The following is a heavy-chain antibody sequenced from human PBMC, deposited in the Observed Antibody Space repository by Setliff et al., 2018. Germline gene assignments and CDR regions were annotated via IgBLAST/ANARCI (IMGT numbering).Heavy chain of an antibody. V-gene: IGHV3-72*01. CDR2: MRHKAAGYST. CDR1: GFTFSDHR. Sequence: LSLSCAASGFTFSDHRMDWVRLGPGKGLEWIGRMRHKAAGYSTEYAPSVRGRFSVSRDDSKNSFYLQMTSLTTEDTAVYYCVRGVLINGYNFLTYWGQGTMVTVSS. CDR3: VRGVLINGYNFLTY. D-gene: IGHD5-12*01. J-gene: IGHJ4*02.